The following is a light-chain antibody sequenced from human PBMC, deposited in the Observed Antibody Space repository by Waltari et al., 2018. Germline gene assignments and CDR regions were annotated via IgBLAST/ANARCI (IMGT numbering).Light chain of an antibody. V-gene: IGLV1-40*01. J-gene: IGLJ2*01. CDR1: SSNIGSGHH. CDR3: QSYVSTHVI. CDR2: SNS. Sequence: QSVLTQPASMSGAPGQRVTISCTVSSSNIGSGHHVHWYQCLPGAAPRLLIYSNSHRPSGVPGRFSGSRSGSSASLVITGLQTEDEATYYCQSYVSTHVIFGGGTLLTVL.